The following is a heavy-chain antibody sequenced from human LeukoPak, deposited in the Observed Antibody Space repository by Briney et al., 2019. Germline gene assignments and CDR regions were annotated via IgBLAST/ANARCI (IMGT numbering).Heavy chain of an antibody. V-gene: IGHV3-7*01. J-gene: IGHJ4*02. D-gene: IGHD4-23*01. CDR2: IKQDGSEK. CDR3: ARDSERGDYGGNSDPIDY. CDR1: GFTFSSYW. Sequence: GGSLRLSCAASGFTFSSYWMSWVRQAPGKGLEWVANIKQDGSEKYYVDSVKGRFTISRDNAKNSLYLQMNSLRAEDTAVYYCARDSERGDYGGNSDPIDYWGQGTLVTVSS.